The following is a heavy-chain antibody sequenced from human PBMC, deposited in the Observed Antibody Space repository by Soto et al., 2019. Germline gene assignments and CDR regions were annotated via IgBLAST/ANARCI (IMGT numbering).Heavy chain of an antibody. D-gene: IGHD3-10*01. CDR2: FDPEDGET. CDR1: GYTLTELS. Sequence: ASVKVACKVSGYTLTELSRRWVRQAPGKGLEWMGGFDPEDGETIYAQKFQGRVTMTEDTSTDTAYMELSSLRSEDTAVYYCATTRRIWFGERYGMDVWGQGTTVTVSS. CDR3: ATTRRIWFGERYGMDV. J-gene: IGHJ6*02. V-gene: IGHV1-24*01.